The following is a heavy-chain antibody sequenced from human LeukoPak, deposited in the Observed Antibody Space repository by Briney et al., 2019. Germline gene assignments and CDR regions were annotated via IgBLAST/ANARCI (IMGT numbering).Heavy chain of an antibody. CDR1: GYTFTSYD. V-gene: IGHV1-8*01. CDR3: AVDYGGNSLQFDY. Sequence: ASVKVSCKASGYTFTSYDINWVRQATGQGLEWMGWTNPNSGNTGYAQKFQGRVTMTRNTSISTAYMELSSLRSDDTAVYYCAVDYGGNSLQFDYWGQGTLVTVSS. CDR2: TNPNSGNT. J-gene: IGHJ4*02. D-gene: IGHD4-23*01.